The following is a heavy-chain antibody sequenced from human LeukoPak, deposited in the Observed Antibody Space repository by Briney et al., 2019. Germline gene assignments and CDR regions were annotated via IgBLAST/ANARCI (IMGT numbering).Heavy chain of an antibody. CDR3: ATDLHRLWFGESTRGY. V-gene: IGHV1-24*01. CDR1: GYTLTELS. CDR2: FDPGDGET. Sequence: GASVKVSCKVSGYTLTELSMHWVRQAPGKGLEWMGGFDPGDGETIYAQKFQGRVTMTEDTSTDTAYMELSSLRSEDTAVYYCATDLHRLWFGESTRGYWGQGTLVTVSS. D-gene: IGHD3-10*01. J-gene: IGHJ4*02.